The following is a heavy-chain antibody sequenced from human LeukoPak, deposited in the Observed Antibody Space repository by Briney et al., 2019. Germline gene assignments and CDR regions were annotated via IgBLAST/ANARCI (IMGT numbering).Heavy chain of an antibody. CDR1: GYSFTSYW. Sequence: GESLKISCKGSGYSFTSYWIGWVRQMPGKGLEWMGIIYPGDSDTRYSPSFQGQVTISADKSISTAYLQWSSLKASDTATYYCARLGPTEIVVAPYWFDPWGQGTLVTVSS. J-gene: IGHJ5*02. D-gene: IGHD3-22*01. CDR3: ARLGPTEIVVAPYWFDP. V-gene: IGHV5-51*01. CDR2: IYPGDSDT.